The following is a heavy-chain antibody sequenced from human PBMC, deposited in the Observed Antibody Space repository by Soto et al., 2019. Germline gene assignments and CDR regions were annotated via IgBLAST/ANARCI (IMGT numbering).Heavy chain of an antibody. J-gene: IGHJ4*02. CDR2: INHSGST. V-gene: IGHV4-34*01. Sequence: QVQLQQWGAGLLKPSETLSLTCAVYGGSFSGYYWSWIRQPPGKGLEWIGEINHSGSTNYNPSLKSRVTISVDTSKNQFSLKLSSVTAADTAVYYCARGEGAAAGPEQSYFDYWGQGTLVTVSS. CDR3: ARGEGAAAGPEQSYFDY. D-gene: IGHD6-13*01. CDR1: GGSFSGYY.